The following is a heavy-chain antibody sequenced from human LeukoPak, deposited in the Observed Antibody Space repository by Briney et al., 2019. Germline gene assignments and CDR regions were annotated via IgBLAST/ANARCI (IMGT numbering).Heavy chain of an antibody. CDR2: FDPEDGET. CDR1: GYTLTELS. CDR3: ATGTYSYGRYDY. D-gene: IGHD5-18*01. Sequence: ASVKVSCKVSGYTLTELSMHWVRQAPGKGLEWMGGFDPEDGETIYAQKFQGRVTMTEDTSTDTAYMELSSLRSEDTAVYYCATGTYSYGRYDYWGQGTLVTVSS. V-gene: IGHV1-24*01. J-gene: IGHJ4*02.